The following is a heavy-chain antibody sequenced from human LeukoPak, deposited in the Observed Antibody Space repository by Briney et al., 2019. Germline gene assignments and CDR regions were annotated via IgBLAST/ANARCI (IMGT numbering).Heavy chain of an antibody. Sequence: GGSLRLSCVVSGFTFSDYYMSWIRQAPGKGLEWVSYISSSGSTIYYADSVKGRFTISRDNAKNSLYLQMNSLRAEDTAVYYCARVEDYDSSGYPDYWGQGTLVTVSS. D-gene: IGHD3-22*01. CDR3: ARVEDYDSSGYPDY. CDR2: ISSSGSTI. V-gene: IGHV3-11*04. J-gene: IGHJ4*02. CDR1: GFTFSDYY.